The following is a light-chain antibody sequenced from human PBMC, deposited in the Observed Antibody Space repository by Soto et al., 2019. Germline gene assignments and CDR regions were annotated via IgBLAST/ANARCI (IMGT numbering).Light chain of an antibody. CDR3: QQYGTSPIT. J-gene: IGKJ5*01. V-gene: IGKV3-20*01. CDR2: GAS. CDR1: QSVRSNY. Sequence: EIVLTQSPGTLSLSPGERATLSCRASQSVRSNYLAWYQQKPGQAPRLLIYGASSRATGIPDRFSGSGSGIDFTLTISRLEPEDFAVFYCQQYGTSPITFGRGTRLEIK.